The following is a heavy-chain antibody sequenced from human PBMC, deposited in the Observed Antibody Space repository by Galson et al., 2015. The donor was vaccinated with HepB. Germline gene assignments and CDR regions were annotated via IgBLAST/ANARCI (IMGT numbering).Heavy chain of an antibody. J-gene: IGHJ4*02. Sequence: ALRLACAVSGFIFSTYGLSWVRQAPGKGLLWVSTIDHAGSKTVYANSVKGRFTISRDNSKNTVHLEMNSLRNDDTAVYYCARWGSYGNLDYWGQGTLVTVSS. CDR3: ARWGSYGNLDY. CDR1: GFIFSTYG. CDR2: IDHAGSKT. V-gene: IGHV3-23*01. D-gene: IGHD1-14*01.